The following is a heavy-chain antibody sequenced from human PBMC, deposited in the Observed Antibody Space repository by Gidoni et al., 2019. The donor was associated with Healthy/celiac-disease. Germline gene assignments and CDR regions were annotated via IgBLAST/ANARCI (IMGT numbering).Heavy chain of an antibody. CDR1: GFPFISDA. Sequence: EVQLLESGGGLVQPGGSLRLSCAASGFPFISDAMSWVRQAPGKGLEWVSAISGSGGSTYYADSVKGRFTISRDNSKNTLYLQMNSLRAEDTAVYYCAKTPDYDILTGYYSGPGDYWGQGTLVTVSS. D-gene: IGHD3-9*01. CDR2: ISGSGGST. CDR3: AKTPDYDILTGYYSGPGDY. J-gene: IGHJ4*02. V-gene: IGHV3-23*01.